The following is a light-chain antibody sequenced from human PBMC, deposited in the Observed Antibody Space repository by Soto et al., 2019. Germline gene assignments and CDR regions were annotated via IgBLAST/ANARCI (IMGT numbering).Light chain of an antibody. V-gene: IGKV1-5*03. Sequence: DIQITQSPSTLSGSVGDRVTMPCRASQTISSWLAWYQQKQGKPPKLLIYKASTLTSGVPSRFSGSGSGTEFTLTISSLQPDDFETYYCQHYNSYSEAFGQGTKVDIK. J-gene: IGKJ1*01. CDR2: KAS. CDR1: QTISSW. CDR3: QHYNSYSEA.